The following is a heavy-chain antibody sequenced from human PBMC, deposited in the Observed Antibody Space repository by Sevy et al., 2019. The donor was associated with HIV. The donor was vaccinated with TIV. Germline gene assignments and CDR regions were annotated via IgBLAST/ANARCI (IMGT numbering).Heavy chain of an antibody. CDR1: GFTFSSYS. D-gene: IGHD3-3*01. CDR3: AAYYDFWSGYYNYYYYYGMDV. Sequence: GGSLRLSCAASGFTFSSYSMNWVRQAPGKGLEWVSSISSSSYIYYADSVKGRFTISRDNAKNSLYLQMNSLRAEDTAVYYCAAYYDFWSGYYNYYYYYGMDVWGQGTTVTVSS. V-gene: IGHV3-21*01. CDR2: ISSSSYI. J-gene: IGHJ6*02.